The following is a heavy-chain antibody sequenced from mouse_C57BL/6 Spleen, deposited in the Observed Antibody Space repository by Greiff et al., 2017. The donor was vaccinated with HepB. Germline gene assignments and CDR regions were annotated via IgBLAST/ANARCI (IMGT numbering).Heavy chain of an antibody. V-gene: IGHV1-62-2*01. CDR2: FYPGSGSI. J-gene: IGHJ1*03. CDR3: ARHEGRGITTVGDFDV. CDR1: GYTFTEYT. D-gene: IGHD1-1*01. Sequence: QVQLKQSGAELVKPGASVKLSCKASGYTFTEYTIHWVKQRSGQGLEWIGWFYPGSGSIKYNEKFKDKATLTADKSSSTVYMALSRLTSEDSAVYFCARHEGRGITTVGDFDVWGTGTTVTVSS.